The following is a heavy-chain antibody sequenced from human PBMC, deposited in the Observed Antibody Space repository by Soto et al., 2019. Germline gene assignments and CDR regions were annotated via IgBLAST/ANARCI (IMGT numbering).Heavy chain of an antibody. CDR1: GGTFSSYA. D-gene: IGHD6-13*01. V-gene: IGHV1-69*13. CDR3: ARSEAAVPADWYFDL. CDR2: IIPIFGTA. J-gene: IGHJ2*01. Sequence: ASVKVSCKASGGTFSSYAISWVRQAPGQGLEWMGGIIPIFGTANYAQKFQGRVTITADESTSTAYMELSSLRSEDTAVYYCARSEAAVPADWYFDLWGRGTLVTVSS.